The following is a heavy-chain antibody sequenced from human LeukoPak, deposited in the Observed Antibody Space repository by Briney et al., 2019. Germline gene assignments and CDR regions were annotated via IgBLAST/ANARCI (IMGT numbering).Heavy chain of an antibody. V-gene: IGHV3-23*01. CDR2: IIGSSGST. J-gene: IGHJ4*02. D-gene: IGHD5-12*01. CDR3: AKGAYDYIEIAYFDY. Sequence: PGGSLRLSCVASGFSFNNYAMNWVRQAPGKGLEWVSLIIGSSGSTFYADSVKGRFTISRDKSKHTLYLQMNSLRAEDTAVYYCAKGAYDYIEIAYFDYWGQESLVTVSS. CDR1: GFSFNNYA.